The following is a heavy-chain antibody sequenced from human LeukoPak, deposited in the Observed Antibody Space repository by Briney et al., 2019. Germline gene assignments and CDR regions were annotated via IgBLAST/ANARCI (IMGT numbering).Heavy chain of an antibody. CDR2: ISSSSSYI. D-gene: IGHD3-10*01. V-gene: IGHV3-21*01. CDR3: ARGGDYYGSGSYFDY. Sequence: PGGSLRLSCAASGFTFSSYSMNWVRQAPGKGLEWVSSISSSSSYIYYADSVKGRFTISRDNSKNTLYLQMNSLRAEDTAVYYCARGGDYYGSGSYFDYWGQGTLVTVSS. CDR1: GFTFSSYS. J-gene: IGHJ4*02.